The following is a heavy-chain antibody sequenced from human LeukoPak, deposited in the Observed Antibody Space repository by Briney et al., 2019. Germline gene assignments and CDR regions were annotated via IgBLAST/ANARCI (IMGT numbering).Heavy chain of an antibody. V-gene: IGHV4-30-4*01. CDR1: GGSINSDDYY. J-gene: IGHJ4*02. CDR3: ARVEKADFWSGIGYYFDY. Sequence: SQALSLTCTVSGGSINSDDYYWSWVRQPPGKGLEWIGYNYYSGSTYYNSSLKSRVTISVDTSKNQFSLKLSSVTAADTAVYYCARVEKADFWSGIGYYFDYWGQGTLVTVSS. D-gene: IGHD3-3*01. CDR2: NYYSGST.